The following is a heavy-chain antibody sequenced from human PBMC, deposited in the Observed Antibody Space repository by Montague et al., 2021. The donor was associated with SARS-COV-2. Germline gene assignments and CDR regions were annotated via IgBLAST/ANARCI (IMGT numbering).Heavy chain of an antibody. V-gene: IGHV3-23*03. J-gene: IGHJ4*03. Sequence: SLRLSCAASGFTFGSYAMSWVRQAPGKGLEWVSVIYSGGSSTYYADSVKGRVTITRDNSKNKLYLQMNSQRAEDTAVYYCAKAKDVQYDLWSGYRWGYFDDWGQGTLVTVSS. CDR2: IYSGGSST. CDR3: AKAKDVQYDLWSGYRWGYFDD. D-gene: IGHD3-3*01. CDR1: GFTFGSYA.